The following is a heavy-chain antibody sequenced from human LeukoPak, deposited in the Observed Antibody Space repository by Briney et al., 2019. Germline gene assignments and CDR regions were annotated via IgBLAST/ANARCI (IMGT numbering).Heavy chain of an antibody. CDR3: ARDPRSTAPVYYFDY. J-gene: IGHJ4*02. V-gene: IGHV3-20*04. Sequence: GGSLRLSCAASGFTFSSYAMSWVRQAPGKGLEWVSDINWSGGSTGYADSVKGRFTISRDNAKNSLYLQMNSLRAEDTALYYCARDPRSTAPVYYFDYWGQGTLVTVSS. D-gene: IGHD5-18*01. CDR2: INWSGGST. CDR1: GFTFSSYA.